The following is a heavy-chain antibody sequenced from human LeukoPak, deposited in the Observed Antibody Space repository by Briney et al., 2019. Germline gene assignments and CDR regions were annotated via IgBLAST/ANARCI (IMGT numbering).Heavy chain of an antibody. CDR2: IYTSGST. D-gene: IGHD1-26*01. CDR1: GGFISSYY. J-gene: IGHJ5*02. V-gene: IGHV4-4*09. CDR3: ARHRIVGATGLFDP. Sequence: SETLSLTCTVSGGFISSYYWSWIRQPPGKGLDWIGYIYTSGSTNYNPSLKSRVTISVDTSKNQFSLKLSSVTAADTAVYYCARHRIVGATGLFDPWGQGTLVTVSS.